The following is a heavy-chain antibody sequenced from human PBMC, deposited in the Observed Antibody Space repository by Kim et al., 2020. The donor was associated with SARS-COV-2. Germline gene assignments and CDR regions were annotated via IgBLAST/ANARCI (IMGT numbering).Heavy chain of an antibody. V-gene: IGHV3-30*18. J-gene: IGHJ6*02. Sequence: GGSLRLSCAASGFTCSSYGMHWVRQAPGKGLEWVAVISYDGSNKYYADSVKGRLTISRDNSKNTLYLQMNSLRAEDTAVYYCAKPIAAAGSTAFYYYGMDGWGQGTTVTVSS. CDR2: ISYDGSNK. D-gene: IGHD6-13*01. CDR1: GFTCSSYG. CDR3: AKPIAAAGSTAFYYYGMDG.